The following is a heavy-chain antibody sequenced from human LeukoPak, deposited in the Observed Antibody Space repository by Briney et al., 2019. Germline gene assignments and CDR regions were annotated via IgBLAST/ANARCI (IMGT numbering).Heavy chain of an antibody. CDR3: AKEDSSSSGWQGALDY. CDR1: GFTFSTYA. Sequence: GGSLRLSCAASGFTFSTYAMSWARQAPGKGLEWVSGLSGSGSSTYYADSVKGRFTISRDNSKNTLYLQMNSLRAEDTAVYYCAKEDSSSSGWQGALDYWGQGTLATVSS. D-gene: IGHD6-19*01. CDR2: LSGSGSST. J-gene: IGHJ4*02. V-gene: IGHV3-23*01.